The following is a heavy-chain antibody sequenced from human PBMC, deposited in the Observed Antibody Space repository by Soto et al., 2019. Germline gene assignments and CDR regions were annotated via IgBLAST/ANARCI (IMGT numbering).Heavy chain of an antibody. CDR1: CGSFIGYY. Sequence: TLSLTCAVSCGSFIGYYWSWIRQPPGEGLEWIGEINHSGSTNYNPSLKSLVTISVDTSKNQFSLKLSSVTAADTAVYYCARGFTARITMRKGAFDIWGQGTMVTVSS. V-gene: IGHV4-34*01. J-gene: IGHJ3*02. D-gene: IGHD3-22*01. CDR2: INHSGST. CDR3: ARGFTARITMRKGAFDI.